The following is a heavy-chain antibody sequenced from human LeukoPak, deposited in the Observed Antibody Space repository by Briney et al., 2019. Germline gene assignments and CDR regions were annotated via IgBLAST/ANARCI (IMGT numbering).Heavy chain of an antibody. CDR1: GGSLSTYY. D-gene: IGHD2-15*01. J-gene: IGHJ4*02. CDR3: ARSGYCSGGSCYYYFDY. V-gene: IGHV4-4*07. Sequence: PSETLSLTCTVSGGSLSTYYWSWIRQPAGKGLEWIGRIYTSGSTNYNPSLKSRVTMSVDTSKNQFSLKLSSVTAADTAVYYCARSGYCSGGSCYYYFDYWGQGTLVIVSS. CDR2: IYTSGST.